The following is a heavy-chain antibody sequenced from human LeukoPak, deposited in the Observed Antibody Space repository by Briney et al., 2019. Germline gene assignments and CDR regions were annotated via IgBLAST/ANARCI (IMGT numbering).Heavy chain of an antibody. V-gene: IGHV4-4*02. J-gene: IGHJ4*02. Sequence: SGTLSLTCGVSGGSITNTNYWTWVRQPPGKGLEWIGEVNLQGSTNYNPSLMGRVAISVDKSENHISLQLTSETAADTAVYYCAREGGPYRPLDYSGQGTLVTVSS. CDR3: AREGGPYRPLDY. CDR2: VNLQGST. CDR1: GGSITNTNY.